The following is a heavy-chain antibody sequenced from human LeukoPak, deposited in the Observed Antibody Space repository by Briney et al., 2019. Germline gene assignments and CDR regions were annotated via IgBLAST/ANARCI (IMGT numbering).Heavy chain of an antibody. CDR2: ISGSGGGT. CDR1: GITLSNYG. Sequence: GGSLRLSCAVSGITLSNYGMSWVRQAPGKGLEWVAGISGSGGGTNYADSVKGRFTVSRDNYKNTLYLQMNSLGAEDTAVYFCAKRGVVIRVILVGFHREAYYFDSWGQGALVTVSS. J-gene: IGHJ4*02. D-gene: IGHD3-22*01. CDR3: AKRGVVIRVILVGFHREAYYFDS. V-gene: IGHV3-23*01.